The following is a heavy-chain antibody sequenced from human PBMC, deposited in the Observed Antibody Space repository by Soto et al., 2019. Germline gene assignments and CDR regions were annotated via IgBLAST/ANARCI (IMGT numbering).Heavy chain of an antibody. J-gene: IGHJ6*02. CDR2: TYYRSKWYN. D-gene: IGHD6-6*01. CDR1: GDSVSSNSAA. V-gene: IGHV6-1*01. CDR3: AREPDSSSSGLYYYYGMDV. Sequence: PSGTLSLTCAISGDSVSSNSAAWNWIRQSPSRGLEWLGRTYYRSKWYNDYAVSVKSRITINPDTSKNQFSLQLNSVTPEDTAVYYCAREPDSSSSGLYYYYGMDVWGQGTTVTVSS.